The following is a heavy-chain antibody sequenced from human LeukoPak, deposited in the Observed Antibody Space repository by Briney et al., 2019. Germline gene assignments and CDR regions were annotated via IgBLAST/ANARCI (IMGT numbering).Heavy chain of an antibody. CDR3: ASADHYYDSSGYYEPGY. Sequence: PSETLSLTCAVYGGSFSGYYWSWIRQPPGKGLEWIGEINHSGSTNYNPSLKSRVTISVDTSKNQFSLKLSSVTAADTAVYYCASADHYYDSSGYYEPGYWGQGTLVTVSS. D-gene: IGHD3-22*01. J-gene: IGHJ4*02. CDR1: GGSFSGYY. CDR2: INHSGST. V-gene: IGHV4-34*01.